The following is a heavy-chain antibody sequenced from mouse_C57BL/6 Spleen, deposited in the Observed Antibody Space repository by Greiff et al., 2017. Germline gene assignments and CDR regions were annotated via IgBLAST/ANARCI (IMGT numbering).Heavy chain of an antibody. D-gene: IGHD1-1*01. CDR3: ASPITTVVATDY. CDR2: IDPSDSYT. CDR1: GYTFTSYW. Sequence: VQLQQPGAELVRPGTSVKLSCKASGYTFTSYWMHWVKQRPGQGLEWIGVIDPSDSYTNYNQKFKGKATLTVDTSSSTASMQLSSLTSQDSAVYYYASPITTVVATDYWGQGTTLTVSS. J-gene: IGHJ2*01. V-gene: IGHV1-59*01.